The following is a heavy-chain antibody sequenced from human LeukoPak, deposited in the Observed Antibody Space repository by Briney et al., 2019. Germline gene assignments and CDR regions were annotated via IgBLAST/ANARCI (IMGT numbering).Heavy chain of an antibody. V-gene: IGHV3-23*01. CDR2: ISGSGGST. CDR3: AKTSVDILATIRNAFDI. Sequence: PGGSLRLSCAASGFTFSSYAMSWVRQAPGKGLECVSAISGSGGSTYYADSVKGRFTISRDNSKNTLYLQMNSLRAEDTAVYYCAKTSVDILATIRNAFDIWGQGTMVTVSS. J-gene: IGHJ3*02. D-gene: IGHD5-12*01. CDR1: GFTFSSYA.